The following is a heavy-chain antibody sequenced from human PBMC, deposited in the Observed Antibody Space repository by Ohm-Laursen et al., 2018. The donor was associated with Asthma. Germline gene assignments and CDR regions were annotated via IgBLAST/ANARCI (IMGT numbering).Heavy chain of an antibody. D-gene: IGHD5-18*01. CDR2: ISYDGSNK. CDR1: GFTFSSYG. Sequence: SLRLSCTASGFTFSSYGMHWVRQAPGKGLEWVAVISYDGSNKYYADSVKGRFTISRDNSKNTLYLQMNSLRAEDTAVYYCAKGESGYSYGYVPYYYYGMGVWGQGTTVTVSS. J-gene: IGHJ6*02. CDR3: AKGESGYSYGYVPYYYYGMGV. V-gene: IGHV3-30*18.